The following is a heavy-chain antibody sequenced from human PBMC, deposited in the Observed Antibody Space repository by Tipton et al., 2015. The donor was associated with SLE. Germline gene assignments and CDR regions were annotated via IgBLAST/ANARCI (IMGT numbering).Heavy chain of an antibody. CDR2: INHSGST. CDR1: GGSFSGYY. Sequence: TLSLTCAVYGGSFSGYYWSWIRQPPGKGLEWIGEINHSGSTNYNPSLKSRVTISVDTSKNQFSLKLSSVTAADTAVYYCARQGSSWYNWFDPWGQGTLVTVSS. CDR3: ARQGSSWYNWFDP. V-gene: IGHV4-34*01. D-gene: IGHD6-13*01. J-gene: IGHJ5*02.